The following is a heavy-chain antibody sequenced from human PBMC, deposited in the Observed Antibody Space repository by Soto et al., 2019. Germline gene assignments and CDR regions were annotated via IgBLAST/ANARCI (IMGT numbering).Heavy chain of an antibody. D-gene: IGHD6-25*01. CDR1: GFTFSDYY. CDR3: ARAAAATNAFDI. J-gene: IGHJ3*02. V-gene: IGHV3-11*01. CDR2: ISSSGSTI. Sequence: GGALRLSCAASGFTFSDYYMSWMRHAPGKGLEWVSYISSSGSTIYYADSVKGRFTISRDNAKNSLYLQMNSLRAEDTAVYYCARAAAATNAFDIWGQGTMVTVSS.